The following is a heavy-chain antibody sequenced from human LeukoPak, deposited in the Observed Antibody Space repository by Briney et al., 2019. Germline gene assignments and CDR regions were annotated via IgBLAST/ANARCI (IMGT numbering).Heavy chain of an antibody. CDR3: ARATFADY. J-gene: IGHJ4*02. CDR2: IYYTGST. Sequence: PSETLSLTCTVSGGSINNYWWSWIRQPPGTGLEWIGYIYYTGSTNYNPSLKSRVTISVDTSKNQFSLKLSSVTAADTAVYYCARATFADYWGQGTLVTVSS. V-gene: IGHV4-59*01. CDR1: GGSINNYW. D-gene: IGHD2/OR15-2a*01.